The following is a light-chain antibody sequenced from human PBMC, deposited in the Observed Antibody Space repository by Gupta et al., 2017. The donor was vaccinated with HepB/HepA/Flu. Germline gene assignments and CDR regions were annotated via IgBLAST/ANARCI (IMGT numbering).Light chain of an antibody. Sequence: EIVLTQSPSTLSVSPGERATLSCRASESVIKYLAWYQQRPGQAPRVLIYDTSNRATGIPARFSGSGSWTDFTLTISSLEPEDFAVYYCQQRYKCPPLTFGGGTKVEIK. CDR1: ESVIKY. CDR3: QQRYKCPPLT. V-gene: IGKV3-11*01. J-gene: IGKJ4*01. CDR2: DTS.